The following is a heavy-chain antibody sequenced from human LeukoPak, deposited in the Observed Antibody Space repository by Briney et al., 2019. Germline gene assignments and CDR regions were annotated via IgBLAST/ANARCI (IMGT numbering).Heavy chain of an antibody. CDR2: INPSGGST. CDR1: GYTFTSYY. CDR3: ARGNYDFWSGYTPDYYYYYMDV. D-gene: IGHD3-3*01. V-gene: IGHV1-46*01. J-gene: IGHJ6*03. Sequence: ASVKVSCKASGYTFTSYYMHWVRQAPGQGLEWMGIINPSGGSTSYAQKFQGRVTMTRNTSISTAYMELSSLRSEDTAVYYCARGNYDFWSGYTPDYYYYYMDVWGKGTTVTVSS.